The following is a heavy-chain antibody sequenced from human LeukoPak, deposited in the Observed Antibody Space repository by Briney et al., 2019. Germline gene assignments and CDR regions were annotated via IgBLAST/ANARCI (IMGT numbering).Heavy chain of an antibody. V-gene: IGHV1-69*04. Sequence: SVTVSCKASGGTFSSYAISWVRQAPGQGLEWMGRIIPILGIANYAQKFQGRVTITADKSTSTAYMELSSLRSEDTAVYYCARRAAAGTGAFDIWGQGTMVTVSS. CDR1: GGTFSSYA. D-gene: IGHD6-13*01. J-gene: IGHJ3*02. CDR2: IIPILGIA. CDR3: ARRAAAGTGAFDI.